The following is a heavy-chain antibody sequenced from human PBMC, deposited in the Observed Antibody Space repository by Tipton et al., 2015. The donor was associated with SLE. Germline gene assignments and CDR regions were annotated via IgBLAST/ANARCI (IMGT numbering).Heavy chain of an antibody. CDR1: GFNFEDYG. J-gene: IGHJ3*02. CDR3: ARDRAIDDAFDI. V-gene: IGHV3-20*04. CDR2: INWNGGST. Sequence: SLRLSCAAFGFNFEDYGMSWVRQAPGKGLEWVSGINWNGGSTGYADSVKGRFTVSRDNSKNTLYLQMNRLKVEDTAMYYCARDRAIDDAFDIWGQGTMVTVSS.